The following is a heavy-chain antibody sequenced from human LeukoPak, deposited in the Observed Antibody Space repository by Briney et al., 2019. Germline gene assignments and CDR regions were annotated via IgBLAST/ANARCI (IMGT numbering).Heavy chain of an antibody. CDR2: IYYSGST. Sequence: SETLSLTCTVSGGSISSYYWGWIRQPPGKGLEWIGYIYYSGSTNYNPSLKSRVTISVDTSKNQFSLKLSSVTAADTAVYYCASLGSSWSDGFDYWGQGTLVTVSS. CDR1: GGSISSYY. V-gene: IGHV4-59*01. CDR3: ASLGSSWSDGFDY. D-gene: IGHD6-13*01. J-gene: IGHJ4*02.